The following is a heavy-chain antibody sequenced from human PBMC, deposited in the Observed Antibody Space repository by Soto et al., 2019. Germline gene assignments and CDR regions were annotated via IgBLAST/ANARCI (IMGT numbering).Heavy chain of an antibody. CDR2: IIPIFGTA. CDR1: GGTFSSYA. D-gene: IGHD2-2*01. Sequence: GASVKVSCKASGGTFSSYAISWVRQAPGQGLEWMGGIIPIFGTANYAQKFQGRVTITADESTSTAYMELSSLRSEDTAVYYCARVSAYCSSTSCDMQQWLVPFDYWGQGTLVTVSS. V-gene: IGHV1-69*13. J-gene: IGHJ4*02. CDR3: ARVSAYCSSTSCDMQQWLVPFDY.